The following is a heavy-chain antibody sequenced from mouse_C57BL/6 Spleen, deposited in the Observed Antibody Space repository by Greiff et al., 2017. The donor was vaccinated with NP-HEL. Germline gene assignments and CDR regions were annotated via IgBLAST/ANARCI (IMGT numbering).Heavy chain of an antibody. CDR1: GFTFSSYA. V-gene: IGHV5-9-1*02. Sequence: EVKLMESGEGLVKPGGSLKLSCAASGFTFSSYAMSWVRQTPEKRLEWVAYISSGGDYIYYADTVKGRFTISRDNARNTLYLQMSSLKSEDTAMYYCTREGQLGTWFAYWGQGTLVTVSA. CDR3: TREGQLGTWFAY. J-gene: IGHJ3*01. D-gene: IGHD3-3*01. CDR2: ISSGGDYI.